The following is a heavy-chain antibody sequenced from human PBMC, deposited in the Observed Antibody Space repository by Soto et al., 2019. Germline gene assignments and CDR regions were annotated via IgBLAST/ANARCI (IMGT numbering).Heavy chain of an antibody. CDR1: GFTFSSYS. Sequence: EVQLVESGGGLVQPGGSLRLSCAASGFTFSSYSMNWVRQAPRKGLEWVSYISSSSSTIYYADSVKGRFTISRDNAKNSLYLQMNSLRAEDTAVYYCARDWVEVRRLPYNWFDPWGQGTLVTVSS. D-gene: IGHD1-1*01. CDR3: ARDWVEVRRLPYNWFDP. J-gene: IGHJ5*02. V-gene: IGHV3-48*01. CDR2: ISSSSSTI.